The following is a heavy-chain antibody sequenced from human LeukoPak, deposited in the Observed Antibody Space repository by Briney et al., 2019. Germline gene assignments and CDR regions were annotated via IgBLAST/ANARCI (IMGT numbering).Heavy chain of an antibody. Sequence: ASVKVSCKVSGYTLTELSMHWVRQAPGKGLEWMGGFDPEDGETIYAQKFQGRVTMTEDTSTDTAYMELSSLRSEDTAVYYCATTTAEYYYDSSGLKHWGQGTPVTVSS. CDR3: ATTTAEYYYDSSGLKH. J-gene: IGHJ4*02. D-gene: IGHD3-22*01. CDR1: GYTLTELS. CDR2: FDPEDGET. V-gene: IGHV1-24*01.